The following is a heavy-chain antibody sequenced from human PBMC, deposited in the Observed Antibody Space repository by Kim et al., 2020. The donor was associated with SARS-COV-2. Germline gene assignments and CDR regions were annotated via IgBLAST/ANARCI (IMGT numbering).Heavy chain of an antibody. D-gene: IGHD3-22*01. CDR3: AKCSRITMIVVVIDTHFDY. V-gene: IGHV3-23*01. CDR1: GFTFSSYA. CDR2: ISGSGGST. Sequence: GGSLRLSCAASGFTFSSYAMSWVRQAPGKGLEWVSAISGSGGSTYYADSVKGRFTISRDNSKNTLYLQMNSLRAEDTAVYYCAKCSRITMIVVVIDTHFDYWGQGTLFTVSS. J-gene: IGHJ4*02.